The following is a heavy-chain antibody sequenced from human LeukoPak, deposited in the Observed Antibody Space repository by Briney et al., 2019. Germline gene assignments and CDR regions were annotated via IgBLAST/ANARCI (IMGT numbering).Heavy chain of an antibody. V-gene: IGHV3-48*04. Sequence: GGSLRLSCAASGFTFSSYSMNWVRQAPGKGLEWVSYISSSSSTIYYADSVRGRFTISRDNAENSLYLQMNSLRAEDTAVYYCARDNDYGDPDYWGQGTLVTVSS. CDR2: ISSSSSTI. CDR3: ARDNDYGDPDY. J-gene: IGHJ4*02. CDR1: GFTFSSYS. D-gene: IGHD4-17*01.